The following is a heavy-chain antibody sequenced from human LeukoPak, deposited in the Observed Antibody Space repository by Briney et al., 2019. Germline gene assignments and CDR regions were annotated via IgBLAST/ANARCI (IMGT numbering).Heavy chain of an antibody. D-gene: IGHD4-23*01. Sequence: GGSLRLSCAASGFTFSKYWLHWVRQPPGRGLVWLARINPDDKSTSYADSVKGRFTISIDDAKETLFLQMNSLTAEDTAVYYCLTIVETPIDAFDIWGRGTMVTVSS. J-gene: IGHJ3*02. V-gene: IGHV3-74*01. CDR3: LTIVETPIDAFDI. CDR1: GFTFSKYW. CDR2: INPDDKST.